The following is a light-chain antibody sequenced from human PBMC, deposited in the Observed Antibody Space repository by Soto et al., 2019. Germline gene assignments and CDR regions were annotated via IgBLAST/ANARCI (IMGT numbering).Light chain of an antibody. J-gene: IGKJ1*01. V-gene: IGKV1-39*01. CDR3: XXXXXXXET. Sequence: DIQMTQSPSSLSASVGDRVTITCRASQSIDNYLNWYQQKPGKAPNLLIYAASTLLSGVPSRFSGRGSGTHFTLTISXXQPXXXXXXXXXXXXXXXETFGQGTKVEIK. CDR1: QSIDNY. CDR2: AAS.